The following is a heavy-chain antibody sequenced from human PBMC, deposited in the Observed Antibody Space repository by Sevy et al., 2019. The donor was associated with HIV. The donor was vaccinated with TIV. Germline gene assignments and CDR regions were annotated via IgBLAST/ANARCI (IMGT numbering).Heavy chain of an antibody. CDR3: TTDSHYYDNSGYYQSVDY. V-gene: IGHV3-15*07. D-gene: IGHD3-22*01. Sequence: GGSLRLSCAASGFTFSNAWMNWVRQAPGKGLEWVGRIKSKTDGGTTDYAAPVKGRFTISRDDSKNTLYLQMNSLKTEDTAVYYCTTDSHYYDNSGYYQSVDYWGQRTLVTVSS. CDR2: IKSKTDGGTT. CDR1: GFTFSNAW. J-gene: IGHJ4*02.